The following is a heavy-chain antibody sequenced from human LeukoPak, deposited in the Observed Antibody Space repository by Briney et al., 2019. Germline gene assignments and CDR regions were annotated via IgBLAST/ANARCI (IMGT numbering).Heavy chain of an antibody. CDR1: GYTFTGYY. CDR2: INPNSGGT. J-gene: IGHJ6*03. Sequence: GASVKVSCKASGYTFTGYYMHWVRQAPGQGLEWMGWINPNSGGTNYAQKFQGRVTMTRDTPISTAYMELSRLRSDDTAVYYCARAFYDSSGRYYYYYMDVWGKGTTVTVSS. V-gene: IGHV1-2*02. D-gene: IGHD3-22*01. CDR3: ARAFYDSSGRYYYYYMDV.